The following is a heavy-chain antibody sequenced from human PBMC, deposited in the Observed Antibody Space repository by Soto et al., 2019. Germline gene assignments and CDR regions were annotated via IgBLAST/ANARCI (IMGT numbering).Heavy chain of an antibody. CDR3: ARVMGLRYYYYYGMDV. CDR1: GFTFSSYG. Sequence: GGSLRLSCVASGFTFSSYGMHWVRQAPGKGLGWVAIISYDGSNTYYADSVKGRFTISRDNAKNSLYLQMNSLRAEDTALYYCARVMGLRYYYYYGMDVWGQGTTVTVSS. D-gene: IGHD5-12*01. V-gene: IGHV3-30*03. J-gene: IGHJ6*02. CDR2: ISYDGSNT.